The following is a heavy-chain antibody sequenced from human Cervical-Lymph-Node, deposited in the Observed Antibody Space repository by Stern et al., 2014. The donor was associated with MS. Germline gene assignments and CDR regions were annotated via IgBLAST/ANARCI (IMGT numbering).Heavy chain of an antibody. CDR1: GDTFSDHS. CDR3: ARGAYCGGDCYWGWFDS. CDR2: LIPLFGAA. D-gene: IGHD2-21*02. J-gene: IGHJ5*01. Sequence: DQLVESGAEVKRPGSSVTVSCKSSGDTFSDHSISWVRWAPGPGLEWVGGLIPLFGAADYAQMFQGRVTITADESTTTAYMELSSLRSEDTAMYYCARGAYCGGDCYWGWFDSWGQGTLVTVSS. V-gene: IGHV1-69*01.